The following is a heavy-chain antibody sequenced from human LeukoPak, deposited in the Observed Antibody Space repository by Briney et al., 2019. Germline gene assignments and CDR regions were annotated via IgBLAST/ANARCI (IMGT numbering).Heavy chain of an antibody. CDR1: GFTFSSYS. CDR2: ISGDSSTK. V-gene: IGHV3-48*02. CDR3: ARDLWGTSGYRFDY. D-gene: IGHD3-22*01. J-gene: IGHJ4*02. Sequence: GGSLRLSCEASGFTFSSYSMNWLRRAPGKGLEWVSYISGDSSTKYYADSVKGRFTISRDNAKNSLYLQMNSLRDEDTAVYYCARDLWGTSGYRFDYWGQGTLVTVSS.